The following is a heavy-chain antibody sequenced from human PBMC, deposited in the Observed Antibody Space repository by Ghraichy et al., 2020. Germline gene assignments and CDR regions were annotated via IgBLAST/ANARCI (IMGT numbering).Heavy chain of an antibody. V-gene: IGHV4-34*01. J-gene: IGHJ5*02. D-gene: IGHD3-3*01. CDR3: ARGYHYDFWSGYYKSSSRGFDP. Sequence: SETLSLTCAVYGGSFSGYYWSWIRQPPGKGLEWIGEINHSGSTNYNPSLKSRVTISVDTSKNQFSLKLSSVTAADTAVYYCARGYHYDFWSGYYKSSSRGFDPWGQGTLVTVSS. CDR1: GGSFSGYY. CDR2: INHSGST.